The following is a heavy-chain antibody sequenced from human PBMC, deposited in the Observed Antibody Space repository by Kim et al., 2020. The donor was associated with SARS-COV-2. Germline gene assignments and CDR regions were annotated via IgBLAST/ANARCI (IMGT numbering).Heavy chain of an antibody. CDR3: ATSRYASSPFYFDS. V-gene: IGHV4-59*01. CDR1: RASISDYY. D-gene: IGHD2-2*01. Sequence: SETLSLTCTVSRASISDYYWSWIRQPPGKGLEWIGYVHTSGSTNYNPTLKSRVTITADTSKNQFSLNLSSMTAAGTAVYYCATSRYASSPFYFDSWGQGTLVTVS. CDR2: VHTSGST. J-gene: IGHJ4*02.